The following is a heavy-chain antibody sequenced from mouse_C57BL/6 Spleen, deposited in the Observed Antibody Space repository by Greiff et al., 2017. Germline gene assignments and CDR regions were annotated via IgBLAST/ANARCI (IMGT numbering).Heavy chain of an antibody. CDR2: INPSSGYT. V-gene: IGHV1-4*01. CDR3: ARGDSSGTWFAY. J-gene: IGHJ3*01. D-gene: IGHD3-2*02. Sequence: VQVVESGAELARPGASVKMSCKASGYTFTSYTMHWVKQRPGQGLEWIGYINPSSGYTKYNQKFKDKATLTADKSSSTAYMQLSSLTSEDSAVYYCARGDSSGTWFAYWGQGTLVTVSA. CDR1: GYTFTSYT.